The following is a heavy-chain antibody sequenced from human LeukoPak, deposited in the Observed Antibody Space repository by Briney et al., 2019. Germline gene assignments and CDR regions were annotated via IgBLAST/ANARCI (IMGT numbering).Heavy chain of an antibody. Sequence: PGGSLRLSCAASGFNFGGFSMSWVRQAPGKGLEWVTHMNEYGGDIFYVDSVKDRFTISRDNAKNLLYLQTNSLRAEDTAVYFCARPRGCNSGRCNNFDYWGQGTLVTVSS. D-gene: IGHD2-8*01. CDR3: ARPRGCNSGRCNNFDY. CDR2: MNEYGGDI. V-gene: IGHV3-7*01. CDR1: GFNFGGFS. J-gene: IGHJ4*02.